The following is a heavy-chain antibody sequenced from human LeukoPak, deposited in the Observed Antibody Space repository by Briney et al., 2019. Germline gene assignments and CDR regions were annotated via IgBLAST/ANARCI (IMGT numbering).Heavy chain of an antibody. D-gene: IGHD3-22*01. CDR1: GYTFTGYY. V-gene: IGHV1-2*02. Sequence: ASVKVSCKASGYTFTGYYMHWVRQAPGQGLERMGWINPNSGGTNYAQKFQGRVTMTRDTSISTAYMELSRLRSDDTAVYYCARTHYDSSGYYNPSDAFDIWGQGTMVTVSS. J-gene: IGHJ3*02. CDR2: INPNSGGT. CDR3: ARTHYDSSGYYNPSDAFDI.